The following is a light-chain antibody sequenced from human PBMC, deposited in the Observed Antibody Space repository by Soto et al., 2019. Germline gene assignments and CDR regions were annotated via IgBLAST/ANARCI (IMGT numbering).Light chain of an antibody. CDR2: DAS. CDR1: QNINTW. CDR3: QHHGT. V-gene: IGKV1-5*01. J-gene: IGKJ1*01. Sequence: DIQMTQSPSTLSASIGDRVTITCRASQNINTWLAWYQQKPGKAPNRLIYDASSLESGVPSRFSGSGSGTEFTLNVSSLQPDDFATYYCQHHGTFGQGTKVQIK.